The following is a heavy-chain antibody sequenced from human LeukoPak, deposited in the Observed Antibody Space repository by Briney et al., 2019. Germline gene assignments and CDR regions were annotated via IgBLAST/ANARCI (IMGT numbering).Heavy chain of an antibody. V-gene: IGHV4-59*01. CDR1: GGSISSYY. D-gene: IGHD3-22*01. Sequence: SETLSLTCTVSGGSISSYYWSWIRQPPGKGLEWIGYIYYSGSTNYNPSLKSRVTISVDTSKNQFSLKLSSVTAADTAVYYCASSTHYYDSGGYSDWGQGTLVTVSS. CDR3: ASSTHYYDSGGYSD. CDR2: IYYSGST. J-gene: IGHJ4*02.